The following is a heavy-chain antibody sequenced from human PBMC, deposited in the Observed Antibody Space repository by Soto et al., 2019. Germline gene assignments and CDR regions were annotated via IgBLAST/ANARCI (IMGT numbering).Heavy chain of an antibody. CDR1: GFTFSDHY. D-gene: IGHD2-15*01. CDR3: ARGPLGYCSGGSCSPHFQH. Sequence: GGSLRLSCAASGFTFSDHYMDWVRQAPGKGLEWVGRTRNKANSYTTEYAASVKGRFTISRDDSKNSLYLQMNSLKTEDTAVYYCARGPLGYCSGGSCSPHFQHWGQGTLVTVSS. V-gene: IGHV3-72*01. CDR2: TRNKANSYTT. J-gene: IGHJ1*01.